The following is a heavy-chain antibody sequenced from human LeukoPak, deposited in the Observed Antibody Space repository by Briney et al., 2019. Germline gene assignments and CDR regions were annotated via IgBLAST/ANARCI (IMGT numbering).Heavy chain of an antibody. CDR3: ARGTTVRKLDY. CDR1: GFTFSSYG. D-gene: IGHD4-17*01. CDR2: ISYDGSNK. J-gene: IGHJ4*02. V-gene: IGHV3-30*03. Sequence: GGSLRLSCAASGFTFSSYGMHWVRQAPGKGLEWVAVISYDGSNKYYADSVKGRFTISRDNSKNTLYLQMNSLRAEDTAVYYCARGTTVRKLDYWGQGTLVTVSS.